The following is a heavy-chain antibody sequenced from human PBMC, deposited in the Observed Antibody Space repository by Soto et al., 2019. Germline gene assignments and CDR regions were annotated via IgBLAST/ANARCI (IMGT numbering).Heavy chain of an antibody. CDR3: ASRGD. CDR1: GFSVSRDF. V-gene: IGHV3-66*01. Sequence: EVQLVESGGGLVQPGGSLRLSCAASGFSVSRDFMMWVRQAPGKGLDWVSTLYGVSRTFHADSVKGRFTISSDTSKNTLYLQMNSLRVEDTAVYYCASRGDWGQGALVSVSS. D-gene: IGHD2-21*01. J-gene: IGHJ4*02. CDR2: LYGVSRT.